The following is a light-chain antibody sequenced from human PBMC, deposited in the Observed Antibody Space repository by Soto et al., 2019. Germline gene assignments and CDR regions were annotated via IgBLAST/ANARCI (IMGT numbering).Light chain of an antibody. V-gene: IGKV1-39*01. Sequence: DIQMTQSPSSLSASVGDRVIITCRASQSISNYLNWYQQKPGRAPKFLIFGASNLQSGVPSRFSGSGSGTDVTLTISSLQPEDFATYFCQQTYRAPLFTFGPGTKVNVK. CDR2: GAS. CDR3: QQTYRAPLFT. J-gene: IGKJ3*01. CDR1: QSISNY.